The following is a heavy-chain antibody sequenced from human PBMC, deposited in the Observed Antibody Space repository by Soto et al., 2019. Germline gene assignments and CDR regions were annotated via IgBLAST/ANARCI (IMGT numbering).Heavy chain of an antibody. V-gene: IGHV3-7*01. CDR1: GFTFSDYW. J-gene: IGHJ5*02. CDR2: IKQDGSEK. D-gene: IGHD3-16*01. Sequence: EAQLVESGGGLVQPGGSLRVSCAVSGFTFSDYWMSWVRQAPGKGLEWVPKIKQDGSEKDYVDSVKGRFTISRDNANNSLYLHMYSLRVEDTAIYYCARGGRDAYAWFDPWGQGTLVTVSS. CDR3: ARGGRDAYAWFDP.